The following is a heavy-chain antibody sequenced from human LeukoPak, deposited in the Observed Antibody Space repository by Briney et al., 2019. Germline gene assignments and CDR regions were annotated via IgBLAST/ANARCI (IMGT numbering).Heavy chain of an antibody. CDR2: INPNSGGT. CDR1: GYTFTGYY. CDR3: ARQERYDSSGYYYEYFQH. V-gene: IGHV1-2*02. D-gene: IGHD3-22*01. J-gene: IGHJ1*01. Sequence: ASVKVSCKAPGYTFTGYYMHWVRQAPGQGLEWMGWINPNSGGTNYAQKFQGRVTMTRDTSISTAYMELSRLRSDDTAVYYCARQERYDSSGYYYEYFQHWGQGTLVTVSS.